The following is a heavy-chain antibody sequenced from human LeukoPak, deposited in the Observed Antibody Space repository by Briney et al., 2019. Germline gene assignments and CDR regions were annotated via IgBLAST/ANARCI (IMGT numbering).Heavy chain of an antibody. Sequence: ASVKVSCKASGGTFSSYAISWVRQAPGQGLEWMGGIIPIFGTANYAQKFQGRVTITADTSTSTAYMELRSLRSGDTAVYYCARGAVNRYNWNDDNFYYYYMDVWGKGTTVTISS. CDR3: ARGAVNRYNWNDDNFYYYYMDV. CDR1: GGTFSSYA. V-gene: IGHV1-69*06. J-gene: IGHJ6*03. CDR2: IIPIFGTA. D-gene: IGHD1-1*01.